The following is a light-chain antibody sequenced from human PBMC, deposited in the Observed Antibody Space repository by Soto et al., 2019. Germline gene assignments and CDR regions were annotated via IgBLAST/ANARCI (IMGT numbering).Light chain of an antibody. CDR3: QQRVNWPPT. CDR2: DAS. J-gene: IGKJ4*01. V-gene: IGKV3-11*01. Sequence: EVVLTQSPASLSLSPGDRATLSCRADQSVSDYLAWYQQKPGLPPRLLFFDASSRASGVPHRFSAGGSGTDFTLIISSLQPEDFAVYYCQQRVNWPPTFGGGTKVDIK. CDR1: QSVSDY.